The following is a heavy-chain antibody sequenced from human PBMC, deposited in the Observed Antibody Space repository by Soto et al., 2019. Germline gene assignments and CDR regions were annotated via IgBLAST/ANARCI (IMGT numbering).Heavy chain of an antibody. Sequence: EMQLVESGGGLVQPGRSLRLSCAASGFIFDEYAMYWVRQAPGKGLEWVSGISWNSGTTGYADSVKGRFTITRDNAKNCLNRKMNSLRVEDTALYYCANALMWGGEVDYYGMDVWGQGTTVTVSS. V-gene: IGHV3-9*01. CDR1: GFIFDEYA. CDR2: ISWNSGTT. J-gene: IGHJ6*02. CDR3: ANALMWGGEVDYYGMDV. D-gene: IGHD3-16*01.